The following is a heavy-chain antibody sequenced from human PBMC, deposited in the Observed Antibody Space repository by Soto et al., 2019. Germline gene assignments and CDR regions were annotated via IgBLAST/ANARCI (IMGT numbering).Heavy chain of an antibody. J-gene: IGHJ6*02. CDR3: ARDLVVGASPALDV. CDR2: IYTSGTT. Sequence: PSETLSLTCTVSDVSISSYYWGWIRQPAGKGLEWIGRIYTSGTTNYNPSLESRVTMSVDTSKNQFSLKLSSVTAADTAVYYCARDLVVGASPALDVWGQGTTVTVS. D-gene: IGHD1-26*01. CDR1: DVSISSYY. V-gene: IGHV4-4*07.